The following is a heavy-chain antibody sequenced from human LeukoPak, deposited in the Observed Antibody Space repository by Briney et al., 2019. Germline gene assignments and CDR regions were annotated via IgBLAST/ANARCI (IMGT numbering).Heavy chain of an antibody. CDR3: AKEAY. V-gene: IGHV3-7*01. CDR1: GFTFSRYW. Sequence: PAGTLRLSCAASGFTFSRYWMSRVRQAPGKGLEWVASVKEDGSQNNYVDTVKGRFTISRDNAKKSLVLQMNSLRVEDTAVYYCAKEAYWGPGILATVSS. CDR2: VKEDGSQN. J-gene: IGHJ4*02.